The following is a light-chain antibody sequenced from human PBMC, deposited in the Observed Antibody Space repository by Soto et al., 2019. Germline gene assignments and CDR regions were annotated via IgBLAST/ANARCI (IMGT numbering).Light chain of an antibody. CDR3: QQYSHWPT. CDR1: QSVSSN. V-gene: IGKV3-15*01. CDR2: GAS. J-gene: IGKJ1*01. Sequence: EIMMTQSPATLSVSPGERATLSCRASQSVSSNLAWYQQKPGQAPRLLIYGASTRATGFPARFSGSGSGTEFILTISSRQSEDFAVYYCQQYSHWPTFGQGTKLEIK.